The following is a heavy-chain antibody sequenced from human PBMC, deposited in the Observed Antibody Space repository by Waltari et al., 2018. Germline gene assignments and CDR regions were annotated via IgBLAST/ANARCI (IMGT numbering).Heavy chain of an antibody. D-gene: IGHD6-19*01. CDR1: GFTFSSYS. CDR2: IGSSGSTL. CDR3: ARDSTGHGWTFDY. Sequence: EVQLVESGGGLVQPGGSLGLSCAASGFTFSSYSMTWVRRAPGKGLEWVSYIGSSGSTLSYADSVKGRFTISRDNSKNSLYLQMNSLRAEDTAVYYCARDSTGHGWTFDYWGQGTLVTVSS. V-gene: IGHV3-48*04. J-gene: IGHJ4*02.